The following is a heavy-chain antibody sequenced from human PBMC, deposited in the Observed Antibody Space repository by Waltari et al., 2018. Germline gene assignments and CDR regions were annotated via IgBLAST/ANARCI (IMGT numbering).Heavy chain of an antibody. J-gene: IGHJ5*02. V-gene: IGHV1-18*01. CDR1: GYTFTSYG. D-gene: IGHD6-19*01. CDR2: ISPFNGNT. Sequence: QVQLVQSGAEVKNPGASLKVSCKPSGYTFTSYGISWVRQAPGKGLEWMGWISPFNGNTNYAQRFQGRVTMTTDTSTSTAYMEVRSLRFDDTALYYCARDGGRSGLYHWGQGTLVTVSS. CDR3: ARDGGRSGLYH.